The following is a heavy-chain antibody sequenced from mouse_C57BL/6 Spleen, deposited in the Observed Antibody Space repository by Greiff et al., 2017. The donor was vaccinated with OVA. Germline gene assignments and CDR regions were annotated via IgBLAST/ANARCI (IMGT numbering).Heavy chain of an antibody. J-gene: IGHJ4*01. CDR1: GYTFTSYW. Sequence: QVQLQQPGAELVKPGASVKLSCKASGYTFTSYWMHWVKQRPGQGLEWIGMIHPNSGSTNYNEKFKGKATLTVDKSSSTAYMQLSSLTSEDSAVYYCARDSSYAMDYWGQGTSVTVSS. CDR3: ARDSSYAMDY. CDR2: IHPNSGST. V-gene: IGHV1-64*01.